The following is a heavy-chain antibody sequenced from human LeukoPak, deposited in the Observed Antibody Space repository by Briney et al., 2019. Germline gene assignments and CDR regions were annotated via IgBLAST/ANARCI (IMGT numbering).Heavy chain of an antibody. CDR1: GGSISSYY. J-gene: IGHJ4*02. CDR2: IYYSGST. V-gene: IGHV4-59*12. Sequence: SETLSLTCTVSGGSISSYYWSWIRQPPGKGLEGSGYIYYSGSTNYNPSLKSRVTISVDTSNNQFSLKLSSVTAADTAVYYCARRGEIAAAAIDYWGQGTLVTVTS. CDR3: ARRGEIAAAAIDY. D-gene: IGHD6-13*01.